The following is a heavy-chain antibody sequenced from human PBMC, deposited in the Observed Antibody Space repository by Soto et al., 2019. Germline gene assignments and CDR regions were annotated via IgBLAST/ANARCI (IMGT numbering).Heavy chain of an antibody. CDR1: GFTFSSYW. V-gene: IGHV3-7*01. Sequence: EVQLVESGGGLVQPGGSLRLSCAASGFTFSSYWMSWVRQAPGKGLAWVANIKKDGGEKYYVDSVKGRFTISRDNAKNSLFLHMNSLRAEDTAVYYCVRVGKNIPAGGQYWGPGTLVNVYS. CDR3: VRVGKNIPAGGQY. J-gene: IGHJ4*02. D-gene: IGHD7-27*01. CDR2: IKKDGGEK.